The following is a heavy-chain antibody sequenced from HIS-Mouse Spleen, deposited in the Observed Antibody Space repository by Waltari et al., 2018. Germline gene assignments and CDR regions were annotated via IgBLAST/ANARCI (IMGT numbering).Heavy chain of an antibody. J-gene: IGHJ4*02. CDR3: ARGFVYTAMVDY. D-gene: IGHD5-18*01. CDR1: GFTFSSYA. Sequence: QVQLVESGGGVVQPGRSLRLSCAASGFTFSSYAMHWVRQAPGKGLEWVAVISYNRSNKSYADSVKGRFTISRDNSKNTLYLQMNSLGAEDTAVYYCARGFVYTAMVDYWGQGTLVTVAS. V-gene: IGHV3-30*04. CDR2: ISYNRSNK.